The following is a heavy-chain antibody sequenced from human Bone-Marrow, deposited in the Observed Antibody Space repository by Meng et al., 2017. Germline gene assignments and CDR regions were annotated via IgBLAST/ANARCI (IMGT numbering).Heavy chain of an antibody. J-gene: IGHJ5*02. V-gene: IGHV4-38-2*02. Sequence: GSLRLSCTASGYSISSGYYWGWIRQPPGKGLEWIGSIYHSGSTYYNPSLKSRVTISVDTSKNQFSLKLSSVTAADTAVYYCARDRSSYDSSGYYYGWFDPWGQGTPVTVSS. D-gene: IGHD3-22*01. CDR2: IYHSGST. CDR1: GYSISSGYY. CDR3: ARDRSSYDSSGYYYGWFDP.